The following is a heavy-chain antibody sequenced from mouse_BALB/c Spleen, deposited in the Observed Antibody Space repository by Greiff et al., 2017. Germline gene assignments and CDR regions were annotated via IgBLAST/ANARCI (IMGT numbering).Heavy chain of an antibody. CDR1: GYSITSDYA. D-gene: IGHD2-14*01. CDR3: ARGGYYRYFAY. CDR2: ISYSGST. Sequence: VQLKESGPGLVKPSQSLSLTCTVTGYSITSDYAWNWIRQFPGNKLEWMGYISYSGSTSYNPSLKSRISITRDTSKNQFFLQLNSVTTEDTATYYCARGGYYRYFAYWGQGTLVTVSA. J-gene: IGHJ3*01. V-gene: IGHV3-2*02.